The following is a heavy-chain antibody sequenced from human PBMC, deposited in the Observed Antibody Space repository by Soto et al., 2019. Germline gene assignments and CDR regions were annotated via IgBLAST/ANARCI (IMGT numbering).Heavy chain of an antibody. Sequence: QITLKESGPPLVKPTQTLTLTCTFSGFSLSTSGVGVGWIRQPPGKALEWLALIDWDDDKRYSPSLKSRLTITKDTSKNQVVLTMTNMDPVDTATYYCARVLSIAVAPKSPTLDYWGQGTLVTVSS. CDR3: ARVLSIAVAPKSPTLDY. CDR2: IDWDDDK. CDR1: GFSLSTSGVG. J-gene: IGHJ4*02. V-gene: IGHV2-5*02. D-gene: IGHD6-19*01.